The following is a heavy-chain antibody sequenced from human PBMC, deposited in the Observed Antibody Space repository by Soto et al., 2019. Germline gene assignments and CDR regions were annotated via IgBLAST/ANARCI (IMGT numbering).Heavy chain of an antibody. V-gene: IGHV1-18*01. CDR1: GCTFNNYA. J-gene: IGHJ4*02. D-gene: IGHD5-18*01. CDR2: INVHNGNT. Sequence: GASVKVSCKASGCTFNNYAITWVRQAPGQGLEWMGWINVHNGNTHYAQKFQDRVIMTIDTSTRTAYMELRSLISDDTAVYYCARIDGYSSGYNVDQPQAIYFFDFWGQGALVTVSS. CDR3: ARIDGYSSGYNVDQPQAIYFFDF.